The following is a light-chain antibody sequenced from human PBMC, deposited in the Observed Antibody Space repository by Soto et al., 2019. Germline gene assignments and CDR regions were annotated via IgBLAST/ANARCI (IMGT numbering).Light chain of an antibody. CDR3: AAWDDSLSGFV. V-gene: IGLV1-44*01. CDR1: NSNIGSNT. Sequence: QSVLTQPPSASGTPGQRVSISCSGSNSNIGSNTVNWYQQLPGTAPKLLIYSNNQRPSGAPDRFSGSKSGTSASLAISGLQSDDEADYYCAAWDDSLSGFVFGAGTKVTVL. CDR2: SNN. J-gene: IGLJ1*01.